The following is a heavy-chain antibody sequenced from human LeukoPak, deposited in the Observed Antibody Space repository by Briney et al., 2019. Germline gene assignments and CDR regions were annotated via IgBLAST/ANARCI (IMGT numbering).Heavy chain of an antibody. D-gene: IGHD3-10*01. CDR3: ARKSLWFKYYDC. V-gene: IGHV3-30*04. CDR1: GFTFTSYT. J-gene: IGHJ4*02. CDR2: TSYDGTNK. Sequence: PGGSLRLSCAASGFTFTSYTMHWVRQAPGKGLEWAAATSYDGTNKYYADSVKGRFTISRDNSNNTLYLQMNSLRPEDTAVYFCARKSLWFKYYDCWGQGMLVTVSS.